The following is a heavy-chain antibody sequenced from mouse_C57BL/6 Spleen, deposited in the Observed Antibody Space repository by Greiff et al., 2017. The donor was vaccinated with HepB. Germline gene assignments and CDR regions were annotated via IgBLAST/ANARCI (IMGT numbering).Heavy chain of an antibody. V-gene: IGHV1-81*01. D-gene: IGHD2-4*01. Sequence: VKLMESGAELARPGASVKLSCKASGYTFTSYGISWVKQRTGQGLEWIGEIYPRSGNTYYNEKFKGKATLTADKSSSTAYMELRSLTSEDSAVYFCARGGYYDYGLAWFAYWGQGTLVTVSA. CDR2: IYPRSGNT. CDR1: GYTFTSYG. CDR3: ARGGYYDYGLAWFAY. J-gene: IGHJ3*01.